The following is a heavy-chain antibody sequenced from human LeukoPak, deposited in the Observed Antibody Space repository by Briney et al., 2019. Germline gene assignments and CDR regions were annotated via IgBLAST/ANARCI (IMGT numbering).Heavy chain of an antibody. D-gene: IGHD5-18*01. Sequence: PSETLSLTCAVYGGSFSGYYWSWIRQPPGKGLEWIGEINHSGSTNYNPSLKSRVTISVDTSKNQFSLKLSSVPAAATAVYYCAREPRGYSYGYFDYWGQVTLVTVSS. CDR2: INHSGST. CDR1: GGSFSGYY. J-gene: IGHJ4*02. V-gene: IGHV4-34*01. CDR3: AREPRGYSYGYFDY.